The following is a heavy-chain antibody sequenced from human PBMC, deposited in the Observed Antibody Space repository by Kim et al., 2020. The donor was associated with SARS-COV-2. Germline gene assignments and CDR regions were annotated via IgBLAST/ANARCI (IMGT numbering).Heavy chain of an antibody. Sequence: SVKVSCKASGGTFSSYAISWVRQAPGQGLEWMGGIIPIFGTANYAQKFQGRVTITADESTSTAYMELSSLRSEDTAVYYCARYDFWSGPTPYYYGMDVWGQGTTVTVSS. CDR3: ARYDFWSGPTPYYYGMDV. CDR1: GGTFSSYA. D-gene: IGHD3-3*01. V-gene: IGHV1-69*13. J-gene: IGHJ6*02. CDR2: IIPIFGTA.